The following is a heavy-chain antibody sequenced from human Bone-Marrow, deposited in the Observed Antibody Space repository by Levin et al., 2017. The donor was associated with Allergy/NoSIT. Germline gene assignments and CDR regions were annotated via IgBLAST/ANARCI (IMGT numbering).Heavy chain of an antibody. V-gene: IGHV3-23*01. CDR3: AKLGLQWLNQDAFDT. CDR1: GFSFNNYA. CDR2: ISGRGTS. Sequence: TWGSLRLSCSASGFSFNNYALSWVRQAPGRGLEWLSTISGRGTSYYADSVKGRFTVSRDNSKNTLFLLLNSLRADDTAVYYCAKLGLQWLNQDAFDTWGPGTKVTVSS. J-gene: IGHJ3*02. D-gene: IGHD6-19*01.